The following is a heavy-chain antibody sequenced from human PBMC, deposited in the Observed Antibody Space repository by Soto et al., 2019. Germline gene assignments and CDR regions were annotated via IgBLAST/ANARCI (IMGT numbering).Heavy chain of an antibody. CDR1: GGSISSGGYY. D-gene: IGHD4-17*01. CDR3: ARGGDYPLKGKIDY. J-gene: IGHJ4*02. V-gene: IGHV4-31*03. Sequence: QVQLQESGPGLVKPSQTLSLTCTVSGGSISSGGYYWSWIRQHPGKGLEWIGYIYYSGSTYYNPSLKSRVTISVDTSKNQFSLKLSSVTAADTAVYYWARGGDYPLKGKIDYWGQGTLVTVSS. CDR2: IYYSGST.